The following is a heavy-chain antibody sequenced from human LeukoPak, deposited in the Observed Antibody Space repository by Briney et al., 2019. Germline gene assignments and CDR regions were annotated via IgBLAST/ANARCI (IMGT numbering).Heavy chain of an antibody. CDR3: AKDGSKDGYNWGYGDY. Sequence: GRSLRLSCAASGFTFSSYGMHWVRQAPGKGLEWVAVISYDGGNKYYADSVKGRFTISRDNSKNTLYLQMNSLRAEDTAVYYCAKDGSKDGYNWGYGDYWGQGTLVTVSS. CDR1: GFTFSSYG. CDR2: ISYDGGNK. V-gene: IGHV3-30*18. D-gene: IGHD5-24*01. J-gene: IGHJ4*02.